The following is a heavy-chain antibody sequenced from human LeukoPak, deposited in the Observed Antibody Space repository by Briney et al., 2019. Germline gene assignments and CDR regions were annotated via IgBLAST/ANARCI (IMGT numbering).Heavy chain of an antibody. Sequence: SETLSLTCTVSGYSLTSGYYWGWIRQPPGKGLEWIASIFHSGSTFYNPSVKSRVTISVDTSKNQFSLKLSSVTAADTAVYCCARVPKAGMLDWFDPWGQGTLVTVSS. D-gene: IGHD6-19*01. CDR3: ARVPKAGMLDWFDP. V-gene: IGHV4-38-2*02. CDR1: GYSLTSGYY. CDR2: IFHSGST. J-gene: IGHJ5*02.